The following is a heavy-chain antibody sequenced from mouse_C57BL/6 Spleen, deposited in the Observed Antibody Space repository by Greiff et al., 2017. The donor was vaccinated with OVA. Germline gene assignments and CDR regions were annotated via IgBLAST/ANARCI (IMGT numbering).Heavy chain of an antibody. Sequence: QVQLQQPGAELVMPGASVKLSCKASGYTFTSYWMHWVKQRPGQGLEWIGEIDPSDSYTNYNQKFKGKSTLTVDKSSSTAYMQLSSLTSEDSAVYYCARRDFYGGYWYFDVWGTGTTVTVSS. CDR1: GYTFTSYW. D-gene: IGHD1-1*01. CDR3: ARRDFYGGYWYFDV. CDR2: IDPSDSYT. V-gene: IGHV1-69*01. J-gene: IGHJ1*03.